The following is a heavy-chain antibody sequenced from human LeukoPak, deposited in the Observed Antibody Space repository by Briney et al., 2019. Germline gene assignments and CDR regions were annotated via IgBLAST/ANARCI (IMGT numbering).Heavy chain of an antibody. V-gene: IGHV1-18*01. CDR1: GYTFTSYG. D-gene: IGHD5-18*01. CDR3: ARVDTAMEGYYFDY. CDR2: ISAYNGNT. Sequence: ASVKVSCKASGYTFTSYGISWVRQAPGQGLEWMGWISAYNGNTNYAQKLQGRVTMTTDTSTSTAYMELRSPRSDDTAVYYCARVDTAMEGYYFDYWGQGTLVTVSS. J-gene: IGHJ4*02.